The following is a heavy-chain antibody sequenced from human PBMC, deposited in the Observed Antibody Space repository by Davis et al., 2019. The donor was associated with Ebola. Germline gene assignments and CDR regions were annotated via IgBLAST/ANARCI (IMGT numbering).Heavy chain of an antibody. CDR3: ARDADTAMVHFDY. CDR1: GYTFTSYA. D-gene: IGHD5-18*01. Sequence: AASVKVSCKASGYTFTSYAMHWVRQAPGQRLEWMGWINAGNGNTKYSQKFQSRVTITRDTSASTAYMELSSLRSEDTAVYYCARDADTAMVHFDYWGQGTLVTVSS. V-gene: IGHV1-3*01. CDR2: INAGNGNT. J-gene: IGHJ4*02.